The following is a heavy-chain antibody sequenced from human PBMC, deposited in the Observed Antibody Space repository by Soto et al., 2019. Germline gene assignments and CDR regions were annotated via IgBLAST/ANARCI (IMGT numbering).Heavy chain of an antibody. CDR2: ISYDGSNK. CDR3: AKDGKQQLVGYYYYGMDV. D-gene: IGHD6-13*01. V-gene: IGHV3-30*18. J-gene: IGHJ6*02. Sequence: GGSLRLSCAASGFTFSSYGMHWVRQAPGKGLEWVAVISYDGSNKYYADSVKGRFTISRDNSKNTLYLQMNSLRAEDTAVYYCAKDGKQQLVGYYYYGMDVWGQGTTVTVSS. CDR1: GFTFSSYG.